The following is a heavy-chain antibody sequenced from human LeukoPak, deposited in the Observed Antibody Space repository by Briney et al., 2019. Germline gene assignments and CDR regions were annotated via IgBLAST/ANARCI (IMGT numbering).Heavy chain of an antibody. J-gene: IGHJ4*02. CDR3: AKDLGLLRYFDWLLDY. V-gene: IGHV3-33*06. CDR1: GFTFSSYG. CDR2: IWYDGSNK. D-gene: IGHD3-9*01. Sequence: GGSLRLSCAASGFTFSSYGMHWVSQAPGKRLEWVAVIWYDGSNKYYADSVNGRFTISRDNSKNTLYLQMNSLRAEDTAVYYCAKDLGLLRYFDWLLDYWGQGTLVTVSS.